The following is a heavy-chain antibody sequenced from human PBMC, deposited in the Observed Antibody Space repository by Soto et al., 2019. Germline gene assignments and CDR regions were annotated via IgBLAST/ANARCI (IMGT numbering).Heavy chain of an antibody. V-gene: IGHV1-8*01. J-gene: IGHJ4*02. Sequence: QVQLVQSGAELKKPGASVKVSCKASGYTFSNYDMNWVRQATGQGPEWIGWVNHNNGDTGYAQKFHGRVTLATDIATTTAYMELTGLLSEDTAISVCAKVSRKGSAIDFDYWGQGPLITVSS. CDR2: VNHNNGDT. CDR1: GYTFSNYD. D-gene: IGHD3-10*01. CDR3: AKVSRKGSAIDFDY.